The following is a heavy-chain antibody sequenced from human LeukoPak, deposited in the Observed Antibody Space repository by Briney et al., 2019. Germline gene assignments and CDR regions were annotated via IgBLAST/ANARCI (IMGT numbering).Heavy chain of an antibody. D-gene: IGHD3-22*01. J-gene: IGHJ6*02. V-gene: IGHV3-30*18. CDR2: ISFDGSNK. CDR3: AKGSKDYYDDTAYYSPGMDV. Sequence: PGGSLRLSCAASGFTFSIYGMHWVRQAPGKGLEWVAVISFDGSNKYYAVSVKGRLTISRDNAQNTLYLQMNSLGAEDKDVYYCAKGSKDYYDDTAYYSPGMDVWGHGTKVTVSS. CDR1: GFTFSIYG.